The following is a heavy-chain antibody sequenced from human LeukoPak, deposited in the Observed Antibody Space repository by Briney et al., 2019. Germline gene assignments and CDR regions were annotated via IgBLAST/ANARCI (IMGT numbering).Heavy chain of an antibody. CDR3: ARDQSLAAAGTVDY. CDR1: GYTFTGYY. D-gene: IGHD6-13*01. V-gene: IGHV1-2*02. Sequence: ASVKVSCKASGYTFTGYYMHWVRQAPGQGLEWVGWINPNSGGTNYAQKFQGRVTMTRDTSISTAYMELSRLRSDDTAVYYCARDQSLAAAGTVDYWGQGTLVTVSS. J-gene: IGHJ4*02. CDR2: INPNSGGT.